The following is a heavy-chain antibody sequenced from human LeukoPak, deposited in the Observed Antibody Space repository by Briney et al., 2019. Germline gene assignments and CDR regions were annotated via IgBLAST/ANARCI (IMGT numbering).Heavy chain of an antibody. Sequence: GGSLRLSCAASGFTFSSYAMHWVRQAPGKGLEWVAVISYDGSNKYYADSVKGRFTISRDNSKNTLYLQMNSLRAEDTAVYYCARDGASSWTFDYWGQGTLVTASS. CDR2: ISYDGSNK. D-gene: IGHD6-13*01. CDR3: ARDGASSWTFDY. J-gene: IGHJ4*02. CDR1: GFTFSSYA. V-gene: IGHV3-30*04.